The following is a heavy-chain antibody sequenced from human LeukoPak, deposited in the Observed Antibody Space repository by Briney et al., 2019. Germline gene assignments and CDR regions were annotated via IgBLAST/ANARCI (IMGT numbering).Heavy chain of an antibody. V-gene: IGHV3-30-3*01. CDR2: ISYDGRNK. Sequence: PGGSLRLSCAASGFTFSNYAMNWVRQAPGKGLEWVAVISYDGRNKYYADSVKGRFTISRDNSKNTLYLQMSSLRADDTAVYYCARDVGRDQVVTLDSWGQGTLVTVSS. D-gene: IGHD6-6*01. CDR1: GFTFSNYA. J-gene: IGHJ4*02. CDR3: ARDVGRDQVVTLDS.